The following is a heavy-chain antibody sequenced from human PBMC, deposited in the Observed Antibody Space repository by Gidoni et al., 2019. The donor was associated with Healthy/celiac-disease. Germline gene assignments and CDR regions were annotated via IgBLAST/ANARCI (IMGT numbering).Heavy chain of an antibody. CDR3: TPGIGGDCNNWFDP. CDR2: IDWDDDK. Sequence: QVTLRESGPALVKPTQTLTLTCTFSGFSLSTSGMCVSWIRQPPGKALEWLALIDWDDDKYYSTSLKTRLTISKDTSKNQVVLTMTNMDPVDTATYYCTPGIGGDCNNWFDPWGQGTLVTVSS. J-gene: IGHJ5*02. D-gene: IGHD2-21*02. V-gene: IGHV2-70*01. CDR1: GFSLSTSGMC.